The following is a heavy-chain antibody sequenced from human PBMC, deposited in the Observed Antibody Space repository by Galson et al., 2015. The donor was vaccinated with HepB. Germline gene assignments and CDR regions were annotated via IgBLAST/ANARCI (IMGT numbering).Heavy chain of an antibody. D-gene: IGHD7-27*01. J-gene: IGHJ6*03. CDR2: ISYDGSNK. CDR3: ARTGDMDV. Sequence: LRLSCAASGFTFSSYAMHWVRQAPGKGLEWVAVISYDGSNKYYADSVKGRFTISRDNSKNTLYLQMNSLRAEDTAVYYCARTGDMDVWGKGTTVTVSS. V-gene: IGHV3-30-3*01. CDR1: GFTFSSYA.